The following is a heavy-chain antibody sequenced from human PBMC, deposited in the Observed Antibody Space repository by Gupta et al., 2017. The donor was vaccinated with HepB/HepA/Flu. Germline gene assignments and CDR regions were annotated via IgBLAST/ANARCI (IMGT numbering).Heavy chain of an antibody. V-gene: IGHV3-33*01. J-gene: IGHJ4*02. D-gene: IGHD5-24*01. CDR2: IWSDGSSK. Sequence: QVQLVESGGGVVQPGGSVRLSCAASGFTFSVSGRHGVRLAPGKGLEWVAIIWSDGSSKYYADSVKGRFTISRDNSKNTVHLQMNSLRAEDTALYYCARRTPGVNSFDFWGQGTLVTVSS. CDR1: GFTFSVSG. CDR3: ARRTPGVNSFDF.